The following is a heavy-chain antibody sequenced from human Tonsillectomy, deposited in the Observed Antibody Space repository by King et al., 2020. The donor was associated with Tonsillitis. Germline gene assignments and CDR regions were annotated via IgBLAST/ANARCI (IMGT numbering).Heavy chain of an antibody. J-gene: IGHJ1*01. CDR3: AXXXXGXXXXXX. Sequence: QLVEXGGGVVQPGGSLTXSCAAXGFTFSAXVMHWVRQVPGKXLEWVALIXYGGNQKYYXXXVXGXXIIXXDNFEXTLYLHMSNXRIDDTAIYYCAXXXXGXXXXXXWGQXXXVTXSX. V-gene: IGHV3-30*02. CDR2: IXYGGNQK. CDR1: GFTFSAXV.